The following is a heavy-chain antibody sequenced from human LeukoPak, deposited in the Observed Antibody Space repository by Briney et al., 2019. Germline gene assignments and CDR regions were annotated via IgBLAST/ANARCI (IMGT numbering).Heavy chain of an antibody. CDR3: TTVDTAMVMDY. D-gene: IGHD5-18*01. V-gene: IGHV3-15*01. Sequence: GGSLRLSCAASEFTFSTYHMHWVRQAPGKGLEWVGRIKSKTDGGTTDYAAPVKGRFTISRDDSKNTLYLQMNSLKTEDTAVYYCTTVDTAMVMDYWGQGTLVTVSS. J-gene: IGHJ4*02. CDR2: IKSKTDGGTT. CDR1: EFTFSTYH.